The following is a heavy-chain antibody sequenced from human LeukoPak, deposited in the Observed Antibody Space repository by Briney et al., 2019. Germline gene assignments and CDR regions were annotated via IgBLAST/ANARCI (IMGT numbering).Heavy chain of an antibody. CDR2: ISWNSGSI. CDR1: VFTFDDYA. Sequence: PGRSLRLSCAPSVFTFDDYAMLWARHSPGKGLEWFSGISWNSGSIDYADSVKGRFTISRDNAKNSLYLQINSLRAEDTAVYYCAKAPTVSEFDYWGQGTLVTVSS. D-gene: IGHD4-17*01. J-gene: IGHJ4*02. V-gene: IGHV3-9*01. CDR3: AKAPTVSEFDY.